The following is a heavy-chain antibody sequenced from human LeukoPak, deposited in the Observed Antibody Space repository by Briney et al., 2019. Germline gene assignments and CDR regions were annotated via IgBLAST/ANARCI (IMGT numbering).Heavy chain of an antibody. CDR1: GYTFTGYY. Sequence: SVKVSCKASGYTFTGYYMHSVRQAPGQGLEWMGRIIPILGIANYAQKFQGRVTITADKSTSTAYMELSSLRSEDTAVYYCARDGVVVVTTFDIWGQGTMVTVSS. CDR3: ARDGVVVVTTFDI. V-gene: IGHV1-69*04. CDR2: IIPILGIA. J-gene: IGHJ3*02. D-gene: IGHD2-21*02.